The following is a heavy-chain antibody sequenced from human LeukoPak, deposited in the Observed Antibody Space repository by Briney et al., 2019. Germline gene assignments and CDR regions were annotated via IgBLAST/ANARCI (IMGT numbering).Heavy chain of an antibody. V-gene: IGHV1-8*01. Sequence: ASVKVSCKASGYTFTSYDINWVRQATGQGLEWMGWTNPNSGNTGYARKFQGRVTMTRNTSISTAYMELSSLRSEDTAVYYCARGGWQWLVGVTVMDFDYWGQGTLVTVSS. CDR3: ARGGWQWLVGVTVMDFDY. CDR1: GYTFTSYD. D-gene: IGHD6-19*01. CDR2: TNPNSGNT. J-gene: IGHJ4*02.